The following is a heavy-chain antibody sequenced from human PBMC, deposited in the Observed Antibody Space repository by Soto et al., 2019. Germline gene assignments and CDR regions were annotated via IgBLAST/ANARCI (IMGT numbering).Heavy chain of an antibody. CDR1: GYTFTSYG. J-gene: IGHJ6*02. CDR3: ARAVGYYYGMDV. Sequence: QVQLVQSGAEVKKPGASVKVSCKASGYTFTSYGISWVRQAPGQGLEWMGWISAYNGNTNYAQKLQGRVTMTTDTTTRTASMELRSLRCADTAVYYCARAVGYYYGMDVWGQGTTVTVSS. CDR2: ISAYNGNT. V-gene: IGHV1-18*01. D-gene: IGHD6-19*01.